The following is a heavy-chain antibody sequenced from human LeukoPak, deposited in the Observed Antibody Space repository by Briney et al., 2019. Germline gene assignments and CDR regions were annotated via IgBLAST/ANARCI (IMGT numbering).Heavy chain of an antibody. D-gene: IGHD5-24*01. CDR1: GGSISSSSYY. J-gene: IGHJ4*02. CDR3: AGLIVEMATILDY. V-gene: IGHV4-39*01. Sequence: PSETLSLTCTVSGGSISSSSYYWGWIRQPPGKGLEWIGSIYYSGSTYYNPSLKSRVTISVDTSKNQFSLKLSSVTAADTAVYYCAGLIVEMATILDYWGQGTLVTVSS. CDR2: IYYSGST.